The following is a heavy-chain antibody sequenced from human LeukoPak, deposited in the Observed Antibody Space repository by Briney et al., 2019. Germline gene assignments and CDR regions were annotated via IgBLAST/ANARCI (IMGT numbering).Heavy chain of an antibody. Sequence: SETLSLTCTVSGYSISSGYYWGWIRQPPGKGLEWIGSIYHSGSTYYNPSLKIRVTISVDTSKNQFSLKLSSVTAADTAVYYCARGRSSMVRGYYYYYMDVWGKGTTVTISS. V-gene: IGHV4-38-2*02. D-gene: IGHD3-10*01. CDR2: IYHSGST. CDR1: GYSISSGYY. J-gene: IGHJ6*03. CDR3: ARGRSSMVRGYYYYYMDV.